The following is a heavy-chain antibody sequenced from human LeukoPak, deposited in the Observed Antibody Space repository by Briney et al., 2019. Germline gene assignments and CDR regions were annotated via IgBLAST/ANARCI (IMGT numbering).Heavy chain of an antibody. D-gene: IGHD1-1*01. V-gene: IGHV3-30*04. J-gene: IGHJ4*02. CDR2: ASFHGSNT. CDR1: GFIFSDST. CDR3: ARERSWNGPLDY. Sequence: PGGSLRLSCAASGFIFSDSTMHWVRQAPGKGLEWVAAASFHGSNTYYADSMKGRFTISRDNSKNTVYLRMNSLRTEDTAVYYCARERSWNGPLDYWGQGTLVTVSS.